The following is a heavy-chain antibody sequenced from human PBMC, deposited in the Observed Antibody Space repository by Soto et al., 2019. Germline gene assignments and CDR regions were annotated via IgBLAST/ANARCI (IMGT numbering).Heavy chain of an antibody. V-gene: IGHV3-74*03. CDR3: ARDRAEMITFYHPMFDC. J-gene: IGHJ5*01. D-gene: IGHD3-16*01. CDR2: ISPDGSDT. CDR1: GFTFSNHF. Sequence: GGSLRLSCAASGFTFSNHFVHWLRQAPGKGLVWVSRISPDGSDTVYADSVRGRFTISRDNAKNTLFLQMSSLRAEDTAVYYCARDRAEMITFYHPMFDCLAQGTLVTVSS.